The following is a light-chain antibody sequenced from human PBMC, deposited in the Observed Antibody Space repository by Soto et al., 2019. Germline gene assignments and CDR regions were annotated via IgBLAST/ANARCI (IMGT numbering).Light chain of an antibody. Sequence: QSALTQPASVSGSPGQSITISCTGTSSDVGVYNFVSWYQQHPGKAPKFMIYNVTSRPSGISNRFSGSKSGNTASLTISGLQAEDEADYYCNSYTSSSPHVVFGGGTKLTVL. CDR3: NSYTSSSPHVV. J-gene: IGLJ2*01. V-gene: IGLV2-14*01. CDR1: SSDVGVYNF. CDR2: NVT.